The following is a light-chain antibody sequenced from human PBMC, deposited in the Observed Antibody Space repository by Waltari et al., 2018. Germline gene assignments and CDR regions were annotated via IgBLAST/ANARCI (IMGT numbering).Light chain of an antibody. CDR1: QSLLFSSDSKNY. J-gene: IGKJ1*01. V-gene: IGKV4-1*01. CDR3: QQYYSTPWT. Sequence: DIVMTQTPDSLAVSLGGRATINCTSSQSLLFSSDSKNYLVWFQQKAGQPPKLLIYWASTRGSWVPDRFSGSGSGTDFTLTISRLQAEDVAVYYCQQYYSTPWTFGQGTKVEIK. CDR2: WAS.